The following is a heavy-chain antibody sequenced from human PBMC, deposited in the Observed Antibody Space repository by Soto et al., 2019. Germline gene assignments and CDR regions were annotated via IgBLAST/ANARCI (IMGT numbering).Heavy chain of an antibody. Sequence: GGSLRLSCAASGFTFSSYGMHWVRQAPGRGLVWVSGVNSDGSSTSYADSVKGRFTISRDNAKNTLYLQMNSLRAEDTAVYYCARDLGETTGELIWGQGTMVTVSS. CDR2: VNSDGSST. V-gene: IGHV3-74*01. D-gene: IGHD4-17*01. CDR1: GFTFSSYG. J-gene: IGHJ3*02. CDR3: ARDLGETTGELI.